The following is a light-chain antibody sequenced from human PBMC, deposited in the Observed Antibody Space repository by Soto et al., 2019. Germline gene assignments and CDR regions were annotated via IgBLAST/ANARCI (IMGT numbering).Light chain of an antibody. CDR1: QGISSY. CDR3: LQYYSYPYT. CDR2: AAS. Sequence: AIRMTQSPSSFSASTGDRVTITCRASQGISSYLAWYQQKPGKAPKLLIYAASTLQSGVPSRFSGSGSGTDFTLTISCLQSEDFATYYCLQYYSYPYTFGQGTKLDIK. V-gene: IGKV1-8*01. J-gene: IGKJ2*01.